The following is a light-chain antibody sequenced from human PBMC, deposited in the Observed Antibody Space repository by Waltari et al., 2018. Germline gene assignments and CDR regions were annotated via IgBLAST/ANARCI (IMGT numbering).Light chain of an antibody. Sequence: QSALTQPASVSGSPGQSITIPCTGSSNDCGTYNSVPWYQQHPGKAPKLIIFEVRHRPSGVSHRFSSSKSGNKASLTISGLQTEDEADYYCSSYTSSSTLVFGGGTKVTVL. CDR1: SNDCGTYNS. V-gene: IGLV2-14*01. J-gene: IGLJ2*01. CDR3: SSYTSSSTLV. CDR2: EVR.